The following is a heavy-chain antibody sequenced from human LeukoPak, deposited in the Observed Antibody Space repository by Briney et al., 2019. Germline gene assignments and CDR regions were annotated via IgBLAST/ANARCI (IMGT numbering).Heavy chain of an antibody. CDR2: INPNSGGT. D-gene: IGHD3-22*01. J-gene: IGHJ4*02. Sequence: GASVKVSCKASGYTFTGYYMHWVRQAPGQGLEWMGWINPNSGGTNYAQKFQGRVTMTRDTSISTAYMELSRLRSDDTAVYYCARGSPSITMIVVVITTTNFDYWGQGTLATVSS. V-gene: IGHV1-2*02. CDR3: ARGSPSITMIVVVITTTNFDY. CDR1: GYTFTGYY.